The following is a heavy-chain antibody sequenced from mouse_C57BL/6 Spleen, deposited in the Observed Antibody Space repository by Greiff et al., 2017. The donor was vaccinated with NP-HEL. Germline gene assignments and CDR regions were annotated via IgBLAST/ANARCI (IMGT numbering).Heavy chain of an antibody. CDR2: IYIGNGYT. CDR1: GYTFTSYG. CDR3: SRRGGTHYFDY. Sequence: VHVKQSGAELVRPGSSVKMSCKTSGYTFTSYGINWVKQRPGQGLEWIGYIYIGNGYTEYNEELKGKATLTSDTCSSTPYMQLSSLTSEDCTIYFCSRRGGTHYFDYWGQGTTLTVSS. J-gene: IGHJ2*01. D-gene: IGHD4-1*01. V-gene: IGHV1-58*01.